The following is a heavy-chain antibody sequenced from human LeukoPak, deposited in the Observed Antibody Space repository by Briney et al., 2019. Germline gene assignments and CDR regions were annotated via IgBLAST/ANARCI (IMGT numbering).Heavy chain of an antibody. Sequence: GRSLRLSCAASGFTFSSYGMHWVRQAPGKGLEWVAVISYDGSNKYYADSVKGRFTISRDNSKNTLYLQINSLRAEDTAVYYCANGQYSSSWGRFDYWGQGTLVTVSS. CDR1: GFTFSSYG. CDR2: ISYDGSNK. CDR3: ANGQYSSSWGRFDY. V-gene: IGHV3-30*18. J-gene: IGHJ4*02. D-gene: IGHD6-13*01.